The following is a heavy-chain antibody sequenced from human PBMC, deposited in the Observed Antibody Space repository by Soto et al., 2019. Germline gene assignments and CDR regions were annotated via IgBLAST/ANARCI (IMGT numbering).Heavy chain of an antibody. CDR1: GFTFSSYA. V-gene: IGHV3-30-3*01. Sequence: QVQLVESGGGVVQPGRSLRLSCAASGFTFSSYAMHWVRQAPGKGLEWVAVISYDGSNKYYADSVKGRFTISRDNSKNTLYLQMNSLRAEDTAVYYCARTARPGYYYGMDVW. J-gene: IGHJ6*01. CDR3: ARTARPGYYYGMDV. CDR2: ISYDGSNK. D-gene: IGHD6-6*01.